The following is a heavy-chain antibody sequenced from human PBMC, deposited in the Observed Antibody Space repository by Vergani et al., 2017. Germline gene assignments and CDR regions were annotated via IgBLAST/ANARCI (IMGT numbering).Heavy chain of an antibody. J-gene: IGHJ4*02. D-gene: IGHD2-2*02. CDR1: GFTFSSYA. Sequence: EVQLVESGGGLVQPGGSLRLSCSASGFTFSSYAMHWVRQAPGKGLEYVSAISSNGGSKYYADSVKGRFTISRDNSKNTLYLQMSSLRAEDTAVYYCVKDSGYCSSTSCYTGTLPDYWGQGTLVTVSS. CDR3: VKDSGYCSSTSCYTGTLPDY. CDR2: ISSNGGSK. V-gene: IGHV3-64D*06.